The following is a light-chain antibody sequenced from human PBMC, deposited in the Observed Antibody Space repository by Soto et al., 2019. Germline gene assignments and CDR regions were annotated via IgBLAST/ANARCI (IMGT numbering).Light chain of an antibody. V-gene: IGLV2-8*01. CDR2: EVT. J-gene: IGLJ1*01. CDR1: SNDIGGYNY. Sequence: QSVLAQPPSASGSPGQSVTISCTGTSNDIGGYNYVSWYQQHPGKAPKLMIYEVTKRPSGVPDRFSGSKSGNTASLTVSGLQAADEADYFCKSYAGSNTYVFGSGTKV. CDR3: KSYAGSNTYV.